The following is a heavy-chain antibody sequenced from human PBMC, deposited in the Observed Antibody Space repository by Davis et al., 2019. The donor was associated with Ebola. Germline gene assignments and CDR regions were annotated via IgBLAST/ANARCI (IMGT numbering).Heavy chain of an antibody. D-gene: IGHD3-16*01. CDR3: ARDPWGMEKDS. J-gene: IGHJ4*02. CDR2: IYPYNGNT. CDR1: GYTFTNYG. Sequence: ASVKVSCKASGYTFTNYGITWVRQAPGQGLEWMGWIYPYNGNTHYAQKLQGRVSMTADTSTSTAYLELRSLRSDDTAVYYCARDPWGMEKDSWGQGTLVTISS. V-gene: IGHV1-18*04.